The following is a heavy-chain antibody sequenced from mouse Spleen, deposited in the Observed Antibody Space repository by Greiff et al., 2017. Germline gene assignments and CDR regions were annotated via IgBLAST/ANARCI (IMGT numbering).Heavy chain of an antibody. CDR2: ISNGGGST. Sequence: LQQSGGGLVQPGGSLKLSCAASGFTFSSYTMSWVRQTPEKRLAWVAYISNGGGSTYYPDTVKGRFTISRDNAKNTLYLQMSSLKSEDTSMYYCARGNGNYWYFDVWGAGTTVTVSS. J-gene: IGHJ1*01. CDR1: GFTFSSYT. D-gene: IGHD2-1*01. CDR3: ARGNGNYWYFDV. V-gene: IGHV5-12-2*01.